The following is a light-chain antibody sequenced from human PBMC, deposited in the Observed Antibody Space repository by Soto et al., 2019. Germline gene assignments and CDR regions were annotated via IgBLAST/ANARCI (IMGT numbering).Light chain of an antibody. CDR2: YDN. CDR1: NSNIGSNT. V-gene: IGLV1-44*01. J-gene: IGLJ3*02. Sequence: QSVLTQPPSASGTPGQRVTISCSGSNSNIGSNTVNWYQQLPGTAPKLLIYYDNLRPSGVPDRFSGSKSGSTASLTISGLQAEDEAEYYCCLSPGSLTWLFGGGTKLTVL. CDR3: CLSPGSLTWL.